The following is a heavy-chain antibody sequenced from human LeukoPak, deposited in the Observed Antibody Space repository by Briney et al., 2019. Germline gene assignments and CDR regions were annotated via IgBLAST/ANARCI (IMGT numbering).Heavy chain of an antibody. J-gene: IGHJ4*02. Sequence: TLSLTCAVYGGSFSGYYWSWIRQPPGKGLEWIGEINHSGSTNYNPSLKSRVTISVDTSKNQFSLKLSSVTAADTAVYYCARVNPIAAAGITDYWGQGTLVTVSS. D-gene: IGHD6-13*01. V-gene: IGHV4-34*01. CDR2: INHSGST. CDR3: ARVNPIAAAGITDY. CDR1: GGSFSGYY.